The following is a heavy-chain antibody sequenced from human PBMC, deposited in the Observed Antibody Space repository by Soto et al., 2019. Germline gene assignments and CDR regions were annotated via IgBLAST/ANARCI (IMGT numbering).Heavy chain of an antibody. Sequence: QLQLHESGSGLVKPSQTLSLTCTVSGASITYGGYSWSWIRQTPGKGLEWIGYINHLETTFYNPSFESRLSLSIDRAKNQFSINLNSMSAADRAVYFCARGGGSDSFDYWGQGILVTVSS. CDR2: INHLETT. J-gene: IGHJ4*02. CDR3: ARGGGSDSFDY. V-gene: IGHV4-30-2*01. CDR1: GASITYGGYS. D-gene: IGHD1-26*01.